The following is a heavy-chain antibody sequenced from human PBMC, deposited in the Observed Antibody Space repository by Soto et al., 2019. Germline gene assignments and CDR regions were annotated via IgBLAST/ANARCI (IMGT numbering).Heavy chain of an antibody. Sequence: QITLKESGPTLVKPTQTLTLTCTFSGFSLSTTGVGVGWIRQPPGKALEWLALIYWDDDKRYSPSLESRLTITKDTSKTQVVLTMTNVDPLDTATYYCAHRREYCSGRSCYSHIFDSWGQGTLVTVSS. CDR1: GFSLSTTGVG. V-gene: IGHV2-5*02. CDR3: AHRREYCSGRSCYSHIFDS. CDR2: IYWDDDK. D-gene: IGHD2-15*01. J-gene: IGHJ4*02.